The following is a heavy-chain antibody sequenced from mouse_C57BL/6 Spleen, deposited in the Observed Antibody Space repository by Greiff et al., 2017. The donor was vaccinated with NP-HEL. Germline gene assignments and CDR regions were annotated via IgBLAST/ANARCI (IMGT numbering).Heavy chain of an antibody. CDR2: ISSGSSTI. D-gene: IGHD2-5*01. J-gene: IGHJ3*01. Sequence: EVKLVESGGGLVKPGGSLKLSCAASGFTFSDYGMHWVRQAPEKGLEWVAYISSGSSTIYYADTVKGRFTISRDNAKNTLFLQMTSLRSEDTAMYYCAREDSNSWFAYWGQGTLVTVSA. V-gene: IGHV5-17*01. CDR1: GFTFSDYG. CDR3: AREDSNSWFAY.